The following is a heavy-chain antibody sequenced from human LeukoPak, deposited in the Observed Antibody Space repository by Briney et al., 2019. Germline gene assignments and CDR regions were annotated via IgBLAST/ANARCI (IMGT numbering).Heavy chain of an antibody. CDR2: VYYSGST. J-gene: IGHJ4*02. CDR1: GVSISNSSYY. Sequence: PSETLSLTCAVSGVSISNSSYYWGWIRQPPGNGLEWIENVYYSGSTYYNPSLKSRITISVDTSRNQFSRKLTSVTAADTAMFYCARQSGGATVTAIFDYWGQGTLVTVSS. CDR3: ARQSGGATVTAIFDY. D-gene: IGHD2-21*02. V-gene: IGHV4-39*01.